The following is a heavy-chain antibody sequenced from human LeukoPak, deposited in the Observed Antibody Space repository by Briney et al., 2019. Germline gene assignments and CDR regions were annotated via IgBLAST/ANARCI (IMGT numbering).Heavy chain of an antibody. CDR2: IHYSGST. D-gene: IGHD1-26*01. Sequence: SETLSLTCTVSGGSISGFYWSWIRQPPGKGLEWIGYIHYSGSTNYNPSLKSRVIISLDTSKNQFSLRLSSVTAADTAVYYCAREGSGSQTLYYFDYWGQGTLVTVSS. J-gene: IGHJ4*02. CDR1: GGSISGFY. V-gene: IGHV4-59*12. CDR3: AREGSGSQTLYYFDY.